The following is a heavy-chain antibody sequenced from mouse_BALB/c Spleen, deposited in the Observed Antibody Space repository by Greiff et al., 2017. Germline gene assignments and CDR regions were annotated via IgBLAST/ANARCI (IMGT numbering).Heavy chain of an antibody. Sequence: QVQLQQSGPQLVRPGASVKISCKASGYSFTSYWMHWVKQRPGQGLEWIGMIDPSDSETRLNQKFKDKATLTVDKSSSTAYMQLSSPTSEDSAVYYCGGVGFAYWGQGTLVTVSA. V-gene: IGHV1S127*01. J-gene: IGHJ3*01. CDR1: GYSFTSYW. D-gene: IGHD1-1*02. CDR3: GGVGFAY. CDR2: IDPSDSET.